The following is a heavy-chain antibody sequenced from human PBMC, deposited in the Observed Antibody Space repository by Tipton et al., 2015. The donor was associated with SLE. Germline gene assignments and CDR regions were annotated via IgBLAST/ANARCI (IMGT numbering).Heavy chain of an antibody. CDR3: ARDKGAYSPLRSDAFDI. J-gene: IGHJ3*02. D-gene: IGHD4-11*01. CDR2: IYYSGST. V-gene: IGHV4-39*07. Sequence: TLSLTCTVSGGSISSGSYYWSWIRQPAGKGLEWIGSIYYSGSTYYNPSLKSRVTISVDTSKNQFSLKLSSVTAADTAVYYCARDKGAYSPLRSDAFDIWGQGTMVTVSS. CDR1: GGSISSGSYY.